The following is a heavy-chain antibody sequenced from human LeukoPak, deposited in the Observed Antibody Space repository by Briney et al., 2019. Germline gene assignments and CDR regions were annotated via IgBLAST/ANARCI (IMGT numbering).Heavy chain of an antibody. J-gene: IGHJ4*02. Sequence: GGSLRLSCAASGFTFSSYWMNWVRQAPGKGLVWVSRIASGGSSTTYADSVKGRFSISRDNAKNTLYLQMNSLRVEDTAVYYCARGRPHGNDYWGQGTLVTVSS. CDR2: IASGGSST. D-gene: IGHD4-23*01. CDR3: ARGRPHGNDY. V-gene: IGHV3-74*01. CDR1: GFTFSSYW.